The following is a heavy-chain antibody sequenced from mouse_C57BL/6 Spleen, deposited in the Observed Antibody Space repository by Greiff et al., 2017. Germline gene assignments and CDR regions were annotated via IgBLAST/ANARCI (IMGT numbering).Heavy chain of an antibody. CDR2: INPNNGGT. CDR3: ARRTGTRAWFAY. J-gene: IGHJ3*01. D-gene: IGHD4-1*01. V-gene: IGHV1-18*01. Sequence: SGPELVQPGASVKIPCKASGYTFTDYNMDWVKQSHGKSLERIGDINPNNGGTIYNQKFKGKATLTVDKSSSTAYMELRSLTSEDTAVYYCARRTGTRAWFAYWGQGTLVTVSA. CDR1: GYTFTDYN.